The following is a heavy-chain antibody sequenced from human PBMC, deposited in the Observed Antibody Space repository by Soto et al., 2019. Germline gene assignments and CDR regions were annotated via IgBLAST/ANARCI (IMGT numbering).Heavy chain of an antibody. CDR3: ARVVGVLLWFGELGMDV. Sequence: EVQLVESGGGLVKPGGSLRLSCAASGFTFSSYSMNWVRQAPGKGLEWVSSISSSSSYIYYADSVKCRFTISRDNAKNSLYLQMNSLRAEDTAVYYCARVVGVLLWFGELGMDVWGQGTTVTVSS. V-gene: IGHV3-21*01. CDR2: ISSSSSYI. D-gene: IGHD3-10*01. J-gene: IGHJ6*02. CDR1: GFTFSSYS.